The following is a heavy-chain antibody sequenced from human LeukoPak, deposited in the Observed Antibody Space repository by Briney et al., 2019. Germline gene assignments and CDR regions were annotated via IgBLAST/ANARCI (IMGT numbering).Heavy chain of an antibody. J-gene: IGHJ4*02. V-gene: IGHV4-4*02. CDR2: IYHSGST. CDR3: ARDLNYGSGSYYDY. D-gene: IGHD3-10*01. CDR1: GGSISSSNW. Sequence: SGTLSLTCAVSGGSISSSNWWSWVCQPPGKGLEWIGEIYHSGSTNYNPSLKSRVTISVDKSKNQFSLKLSSVTAADTAVYYCARDLNYGSGSYYDYWGQGTLVTVSS.